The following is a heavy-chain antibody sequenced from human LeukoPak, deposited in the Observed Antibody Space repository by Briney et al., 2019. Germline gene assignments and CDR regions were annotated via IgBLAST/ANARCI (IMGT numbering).Heavy chain of an antibody. CDR2: ILPDDSDT. V-gene: IGHV5-51*01. J-gene: IGHJ3*01. CDR3: ARRRRDAFDV. Sequence: GASLQISCKVSRDIFAFYWIAWVRQLPGKGLECMGIILPDDSDTRYSPSFRGQVTISADKSISTAFLQWNRLRASDTAMYYCARRRRDAFDVWGQGTMVTVSS. CDR1: RDIFAFYW.